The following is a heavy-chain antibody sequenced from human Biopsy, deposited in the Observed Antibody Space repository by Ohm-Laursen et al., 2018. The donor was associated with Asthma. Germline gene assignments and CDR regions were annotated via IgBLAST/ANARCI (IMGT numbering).Heavy chain of an antibody. V-gene: IGHV4-61*01. Sequence: GTLSLTCTVSGGSVSSGSHYWSWIRQPPGKGLEWIGYISYSGSTNYNPSLKSRVTISVDTSKNQFSLKLSSVTAEDTAVYYCARDFVDSAMDYFDYWGQGTLVTVSS. D-gene: IGHD5-18*01. J-gene: IGHJ4*02. CDR3: ARDFVDSAMDYFDY. CDR1: GGSVSSGSHY. CDR2: ISYSGST.